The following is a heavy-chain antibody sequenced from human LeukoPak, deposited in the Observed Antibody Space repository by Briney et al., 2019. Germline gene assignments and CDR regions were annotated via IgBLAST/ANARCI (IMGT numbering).Heavy chain of an antibody. CDR3: TREDHSNYNY. CDR1: GFPFSSYW. J-gene: IGHJ4*02. V-gene: IGHV3-7*01. Sequence: SGGSLRLSCAASGFPFSSYWMAWVRQALGKGLEWVASIKQDGGETFYVDSVKGRFTISRDNAKNSLYLHMNSLRAEDTAVYYCTREDHSNYNYWGQGTLVTVSS. CDR2: IKQDGGET. D-gene: IGHD4-11*01.